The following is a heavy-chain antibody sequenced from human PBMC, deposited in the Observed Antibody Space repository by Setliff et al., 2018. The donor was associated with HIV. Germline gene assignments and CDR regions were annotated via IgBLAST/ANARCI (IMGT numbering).Heavy chain of an antibody. CDR3: ASFFVTTVTNQDY. CDR1: GGSFSNYY. D-gene: IGHD4-17*01. CDR2: LSPSGTT. J-gene: IGHJ4*02. Sequence: SETLSLTCTVYGGSFSNYYTNWIRQPPGKGLEWIGELSPSGTTRSNPSLQSRVTISLDTSNNQFSLKLTSVTVADTAMYYCASFFVTTVTNQDYWGQGTQVTVSS. V-gene: IGHV4-34*01.